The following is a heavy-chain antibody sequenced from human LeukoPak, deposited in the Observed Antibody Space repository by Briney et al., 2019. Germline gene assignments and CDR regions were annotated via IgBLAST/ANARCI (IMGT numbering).Heavy chain of an antibody. CDR1: RFSLSSHA. J-gene: IGHJ5*02. D-gene: IGHD3-16*02. V-gene: IGHV3-23*01. Sequence: GGSLRLSCAASRFSLSSHAMSWVRQAPGKGLEWVSTISANGINTYYADSVKGRFTVSRDNSRNTLYLQMNSLRAEDTAVHYCSKNPYTDGSHWFDPWAREPWSPSPQ. CDR2: ISANGINT. CDR3: SKNPYTDGSHWFDP.